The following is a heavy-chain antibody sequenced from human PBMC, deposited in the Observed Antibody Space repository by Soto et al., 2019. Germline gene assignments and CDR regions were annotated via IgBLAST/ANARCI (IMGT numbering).Heavy chain of an antibody. CDR1: GLNFEKCI. D-gene: IGHD2-15*01. Sequence: GGSLRLSCAASGLNFEKCIMNWVRQPPGKGPEWLASISPSSTYIRYADSVKGRFTISRDNARNSLSLQMMNLRADDTAIYYCATDTGDIEVVPATTWGQGTLVTVYS. CDR2: ISPSSTYI. J-gene: IGHJ4*02. CDR3: ATDTGDIEVVPATT. V-gene: IGHV3-21*04.